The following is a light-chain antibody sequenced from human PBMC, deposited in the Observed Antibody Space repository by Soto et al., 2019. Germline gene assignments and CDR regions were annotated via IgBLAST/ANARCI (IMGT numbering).Light chain of an antibody. V-gene: IGKV1-5*03. CDR1: QSISSW. CDR3: QQYNRYSWT. J-gene: IGKJ1*01. Sequence: DIQMTQSPSTLSASVGDRVTITCRASQSISSWLAWYQQKPGKAPKLLIYKASSLESGVPSRFSGSGSGTEFTLTSSSLQPEDFATYYCQQYNRYSWTFGQGTKVEIK. CDR2: KAS.